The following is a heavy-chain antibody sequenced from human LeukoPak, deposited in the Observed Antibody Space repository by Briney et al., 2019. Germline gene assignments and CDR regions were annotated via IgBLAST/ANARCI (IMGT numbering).Heavy chain of an antibody. V-gene: IGHV4-59*01. CDR3: ARGVSTSYIYFDY. Sequence: SETLSLTCTVSGGSISSYYWSWIRQPPGKGLEWIGYIYYSGSTNYNPSLKSRVTISVDTSKNQFSLKLSSVTAADTAVYYCARGVSTSYIYFDYWGQGTLVTVSS. CDR2: IYYSGST. CDR1: GGSISSYY. J-gene: IGHJ4*02. D-gene: IGHD2-2*01.